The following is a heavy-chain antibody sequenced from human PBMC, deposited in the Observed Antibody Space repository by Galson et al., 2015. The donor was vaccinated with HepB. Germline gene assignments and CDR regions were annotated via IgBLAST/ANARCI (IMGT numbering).Heavy chain of an antibody. D-gene: IGHD2-2*01. J-gene: IGHJ3*02. Sequence: SVKVSCKASGYTFTSYYMHWVRQAPGQGLEWMGIINPSGGSTSYAQKFQGRVTMTRDTSTSTVYMELSSLRSEDTAVYYCARDLGIVVVPAAAGGDAFDIWGQGTMVTVSS. CDR1: GYTFTSYY. CDR2: INPSGGST. V-gene: IGHV1-46*01. CDR3: ARDLGIVVVPAAAGGDAFDI.